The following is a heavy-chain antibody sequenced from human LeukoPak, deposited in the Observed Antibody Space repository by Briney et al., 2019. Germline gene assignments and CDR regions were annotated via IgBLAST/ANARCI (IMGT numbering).Heavy chain of an antibody. Sequence: GGSLRLSCAASGFTFSSYGMHWVRQAPGKGLEWVAVIWYDGSNKYYADSVKGRFTISRDNSKNTLYLQMNSLRAEDTAVYHCARDAPIPRERPDDYGDYGDYWGQGTPVTVSS. V-gene: IGHV3-33*01. CDR3: ARDAPIPRERPDDYGDYGDY. CDR2: IWYDGSNK. CDR1: GFTFSSYG. D-gene: IGHD4-17*01. J-gene: IGHJ4*02.